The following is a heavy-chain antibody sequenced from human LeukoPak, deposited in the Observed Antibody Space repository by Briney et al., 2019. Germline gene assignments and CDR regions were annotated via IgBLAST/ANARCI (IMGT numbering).Heavy chain of an antibody. CDR1: GFTFSSYA. Sequence: GGSLRLSCAASGFTFSSYAMSWVRQAPGKGLEWVSVISNSAGSTFYADSVKGRFTISRDNSKNTLYLQMNSPRSEETAVYYCAKRAFGSGTSLYYFDYWGQGTLVTVSS. J-gene: IGHJ4*02. V-gene: IGHV3-23*01. D-gene: IGHD3-10*01. CDR3: AKRAFGSGTSLYYFDY. CDR2: ISNSAGST.